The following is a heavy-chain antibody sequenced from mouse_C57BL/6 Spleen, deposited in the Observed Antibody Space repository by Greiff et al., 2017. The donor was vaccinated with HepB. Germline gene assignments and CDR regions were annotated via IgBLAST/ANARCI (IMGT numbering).Heavy chain of an antibody. D-gene: IGHD2-1*01. CDR2: IDPSDSET. CDR3: ARGGNWDY. V-gene: IGHV1-52*01. CDR1: GYTFTSYW. J-gene: IGHJ2*01. Sequence: VQLQQPGAELVRPGSSVKLSCKASGYTFTSYWMHWVKQRPIQGLEWIGNIDPSDSETHYNQKFKDKATLTVDKSSSTAYMQLSSLTSEDSAVSYCARGGNWDYWGQGTTLTVSS.